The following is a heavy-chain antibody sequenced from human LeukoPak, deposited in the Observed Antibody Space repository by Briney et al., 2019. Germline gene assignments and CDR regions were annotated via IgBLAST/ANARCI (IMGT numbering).Heavy chain of an antibody. V-gene: IGHV3-33*01. Sequence: TGRSLRLSCAASGFTFSSYGMHWVRQAPGKGLEWVAVIWYDGSNKYYADSVKGRFTISRDNSKNTLYPQMNSLRAEDTAVYYCARESYDILTGYYQIFDYWGQGTLVTVSS. D-gene: IGHD3-9*01. CDR2: IWYDGSNK. CDR3: ARESYDILTGYYQIFDY. J-gene: IGHJ4*02. CDR1: GFTFSSYG.